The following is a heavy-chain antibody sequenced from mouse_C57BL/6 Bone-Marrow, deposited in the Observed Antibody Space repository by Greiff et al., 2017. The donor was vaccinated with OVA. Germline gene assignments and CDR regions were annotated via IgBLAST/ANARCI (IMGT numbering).Heavy chain of an antibody. Sequence: VQLQQSGAELMKPGASVKLSCKATGYTFTGYWIEWVKQRPGHGLEWIGEILPGSGSTNYTEKFKGKATFTADTSSNTAYMQLSSLTTEDSAIYYCARFWWWYFDVWGTGTTVTVSS. CDR1: GYTFTGYW. CDR3: ARFWWWYFDV. D-gene: IGHD1-1*02. CDR2: ILPGSGST. V-gene: IGHV1-9*01. J-gene: IGHJ1*03.